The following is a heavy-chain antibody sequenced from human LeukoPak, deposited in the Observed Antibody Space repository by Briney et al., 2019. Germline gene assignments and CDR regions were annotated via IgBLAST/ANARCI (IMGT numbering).Heavy chain of an antibody. D-gene: IGHD1-26*01. CDR3: ATLLGETYFFDF. CDR1: GTYSLNELS. CDR2: FDPEDGET. V-gene: IGHV1-24*01. J-gene: IGHJ4*02. Sequence: ASVTVSRKVSGTYSLNELSMHWVRQAPGKGLEWMGGFDPEDGETIYAQSFKGRVTVTEDTSTDTVYMGLSSLRSEDTAVYYCATLLGETYFFDFWGQGTLVTVSS.